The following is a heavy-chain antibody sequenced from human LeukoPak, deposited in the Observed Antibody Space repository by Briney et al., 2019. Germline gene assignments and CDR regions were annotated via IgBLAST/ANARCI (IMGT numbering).Heavy chain of an antibody. CDR2: IYTSGST. Sequence: SETLSLTCTVSGGSISSYYWSRIRQPAGKGLGWIGRIYTSGSTNYNPSLKSRVTMSVDTSKNQFSLKLSSVTAADTAVYYCARSHYYYYYMDVWGKGTTVTVSS. CDR3: ARSHYYYYYMDV. V-gene: IGHV4-4*07. J-gene: IGHJ6*03. CDR1: GGSISSYY.